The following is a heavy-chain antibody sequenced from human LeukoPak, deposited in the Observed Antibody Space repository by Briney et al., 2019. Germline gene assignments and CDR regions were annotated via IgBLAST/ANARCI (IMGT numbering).Heavy chain of an antibody. V-gene: IGHV1-2*02. CDR2: INPNSGGT. D-gene: IGHD4-17*01. CDR1: GYTFTHYY. Sequence: ASVKVSCKASGYTFTHYYMHWVRQAPGQGLEWMGWINPNSGGTNYAQKFQGRVTMTRDTSITTAYMELSRLISDDTAVYYCARDMSTVTTLYFDYWGQGTLVTVSS. CDR3: ARDMSTVTTLYFDY. J-gene: IGHJ4*02.